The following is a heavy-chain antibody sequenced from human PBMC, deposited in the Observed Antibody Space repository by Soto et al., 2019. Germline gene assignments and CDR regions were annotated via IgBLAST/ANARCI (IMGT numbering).Heavy chain of an antibody. D-gene: IGHD6-13*01. CDR2: IIPIFGPA. Sequence: SVQVSCQASARTFSSYAISWVRQAPGQGLEWMGGIIPIFGPANYAQKFQGRVTITADESTSTAYMELSSLRSADTAVYYCARDRGGYSSSSNYYGMDVWGQGTTVTVSS. V-gene: IGHV1-69*13. CDR3: ARDRGGYSSSSNYYGMDV. J-gene: IGHJ6*02. CDR1: ARTFSSYA.